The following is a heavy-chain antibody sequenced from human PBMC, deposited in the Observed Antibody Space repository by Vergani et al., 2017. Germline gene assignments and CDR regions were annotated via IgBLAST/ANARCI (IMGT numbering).Heavy chain of an antibody. CDR2: IYTSGST. V-gene: IGHV4-4*09. CDR1: GGPISSYY. J-gene: IGHJ6*02. Sequence: QVQLQESGPGLVKPSETLSLTCTVSGGPISSYYWSWIRQPPGKGLEWIAYIYTSGSTNYNPSLKSRVTISVDTSKNQFSLKLSSVTAADTAVYYCARGGPYYGMDVWGQGTTVTVSS. CDR3: ARGGPYYGMDV. D-gene: IGHD3-16*01.